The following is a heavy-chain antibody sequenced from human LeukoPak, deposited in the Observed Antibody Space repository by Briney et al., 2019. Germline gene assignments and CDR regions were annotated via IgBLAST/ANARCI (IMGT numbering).Heavy chain of an antibody. CDR2: ISSNGNAV. D-gene: IGHD3-16*01. V-gene: IGHV3-11*04. J-gene: IGHJ4*02. Sequence: PGGSLRLSCAASGFTFSDYFMTWIRQAPGEGLEWVSYISSNGNAVYHADSVKGRFTISRDNAKNSLYLQLSSLGAEDTAVYYCARGWGSYYFDSWGQGTLVTVSS. CDR1: GFTFSDYF. CDR3: ARGWGSYYFDS.